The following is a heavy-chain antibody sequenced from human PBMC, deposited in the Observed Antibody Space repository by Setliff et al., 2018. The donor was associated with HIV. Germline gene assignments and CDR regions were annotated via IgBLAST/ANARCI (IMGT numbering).Heavy chain of an antibody. J-gene: IGHJ4*02. Sequence: ASVKVSCKASRYTFSSYYLHXMRQAPGQGLEWMAMIDTTGSTFYAQTFQGRITMTRDTSTSAIYMELNGLTSEDTAVYYCARELPGVCYFDDWGQGTLVTVSS. CDR2: IDTTGST. V-gene: IGHV1-46*01. CDR1: RYTFSSYY. D-gene: IGHD2-21*02. CDR3: ARELPGVCYFDD.